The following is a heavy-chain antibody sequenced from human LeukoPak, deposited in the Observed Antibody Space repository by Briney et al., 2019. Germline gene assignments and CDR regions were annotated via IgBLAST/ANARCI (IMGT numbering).Heavy chain of an antibody. CDR2: TYYRSKWYN. D-gene: IGHD3-10*01. CDR3: ARADASITMVRGVAHYYYYYGKDV. V-gene: IGHV6-1*01. J-gene: IGHJ6*02. CDR1: GDSVSSNSAA. Sequence: SQTLSLTCAISGDSVSSNSAAWNWIRQSPSRGLEWLGRTYYRSKWYNDYAVSVKSRITINPDTSKNQFSLQLNSVTPEDTAVYYCARADASITMVRGVAHYYYYYGKDVWGQGTTVTVSS.